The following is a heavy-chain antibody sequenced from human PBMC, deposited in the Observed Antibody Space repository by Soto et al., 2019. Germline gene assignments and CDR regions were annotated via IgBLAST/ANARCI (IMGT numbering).Heavy chain of an antibody. Sequence: VASVKVSCKASGYTFTSYGISWVRQAPGQGLEWMGWISAYNGNTNYAQKLQGRVTMTTDTSTSTAYMELRSLRSDDTAVYYCARDDIFEQWLGYYYYGMDVWGQGTTVTVSS. CDR3: ARDDIFEQWLGYYYYGMDV. CDR2: ISAYNGNT. J-gene: IGHJ6*02. CDR1: GYTFTSYG. D-gene: IGHD6-19*01. V-gene: IGHV1-18*01.